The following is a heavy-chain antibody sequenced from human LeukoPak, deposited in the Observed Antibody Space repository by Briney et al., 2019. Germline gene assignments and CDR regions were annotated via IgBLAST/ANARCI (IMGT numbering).Heavy chain of an antibody. CDR1: GFTFSNAW. J-gene: IGHJ6*03. V-gene: IGHV3-15*01. D-gene: IGHD4-17*01. CDR2: IKSKTDGGTT. Sequence: GGSLRLSCAASGFTFSNAWMSWVRQAPGEGLEWVGRIKSKTDGGTTDYAAPVKGRFTISRDDSKNTLYLQMNSLKTEDTAVYYCTTFADYGDYPASYYYYYMDVWGKGTTVTVYS. CDR3: TTFADYGDYPASYYYYYMDV.